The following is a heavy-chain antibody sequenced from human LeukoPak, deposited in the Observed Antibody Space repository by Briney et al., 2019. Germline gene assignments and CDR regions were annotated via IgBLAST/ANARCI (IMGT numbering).Heavy chain of an antibody. CDR3: ARGNFEFWRPFHGNYYYMDV. V-gene: IGHV3-64*01. CDR2: ISGHGGST. CDR1: GFTFTNYP. Sequence: GGSLRLSCEASGFTFTNYPMHWVRQAPGKGLEYVSAISGHGGSTQYANSVKDRFPISRDNFKNTLFLQMGSLRAEDMAVYYCARGNFEFWRPFHGNYYYMDVWGTGTTVTVSS. D-gene: IGHD3-3*01. J-gene: IGHJ6*03.